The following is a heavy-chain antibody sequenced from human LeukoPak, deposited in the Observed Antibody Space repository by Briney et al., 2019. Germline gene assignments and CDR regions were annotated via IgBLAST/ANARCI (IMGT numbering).Heavy chain of an antibody. CDR2: ISGSGGST. Sequence: GGSLRLSCAASGFTFSSYAMSWVRQAPGKGLEWVSAISGSGGSTYYADSLKGRFTISRDNSKNTLYLQMNSLRAEDTAVYYCAKDQEVIVVVILDYWGQGTLVTVSS. V-gene: IGHV3-23*01. D-gene: IGHD3-22*01. CDR1: GFTFSSYA. CDR3: AKDQEVIVVVILDY. J-gene: IGHJ4*02.